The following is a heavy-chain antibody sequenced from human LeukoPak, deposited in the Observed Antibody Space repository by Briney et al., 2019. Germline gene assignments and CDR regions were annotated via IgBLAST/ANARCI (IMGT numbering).Heavy chain of an antibody. CDR1: GFTFGDYA. J-gene: IGHJ3*02. Sequence: GGSLRLSCTASGFTFGDYAISWFRQAPGKGLEWVSFIRNKAYGGTIEYAASVKGRFIISRDDSKSIAYLQMNSLKTEDTAVYYCARGGPSHFMGGGDDAFDIWGQGTMVTVSS. V-gene: IGHV3-49*03. CDR3: ARGGPSHFMGGGDDAFDI. D-gene: IGHD1-26*01. CDR2: IRNKAYGGTI.